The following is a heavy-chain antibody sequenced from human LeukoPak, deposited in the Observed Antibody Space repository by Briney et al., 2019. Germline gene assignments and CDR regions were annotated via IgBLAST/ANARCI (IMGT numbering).Heavy chain of an antibody. Sequence: SETLSLTCTVSGDSINSLDLWSWVRQPPGKGLEWIGEMYLSGTTHSNPSVKSRVTISIDKSKNQFFLNLCPVTAADTAVYYCAGLVGRYSSGLYYYYFDYWGQGTLVTVSS. CDR2: MYLSGTT. CDR3: AGLVGRYSSGLYYYYFDY. V-gene: IGHV4-4*02. J-gene: IGHJ4*02. D-gene: IGHD3-22*01. CDR1: GDSINSLDL.